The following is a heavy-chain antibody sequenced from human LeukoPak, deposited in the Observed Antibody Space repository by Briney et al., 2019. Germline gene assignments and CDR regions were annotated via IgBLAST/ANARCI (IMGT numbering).Heavy chain of an antibody. CDR2: IIPIFGTA. Sequence: AASVKVSCKASGGTFSSYAISWVRQAPGQGLEWMGGIIPIFGTANYAQKFQGRVTITADESTSTEYMELSSLRSEDTAVYYCAREPRYSSGYRNYFDYWGQGTLVTVSS. CDR3: AREPRYSSGYRNYFDY. J-gene: IGHJ4*02. CDR1: GGTFSSYA. V-gene: IGHV1-69*13. D-gene: IGHD3-22*01.